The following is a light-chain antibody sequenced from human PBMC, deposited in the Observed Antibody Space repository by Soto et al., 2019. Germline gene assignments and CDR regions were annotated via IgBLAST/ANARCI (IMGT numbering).Light chain of an antibody. Sequence: MVMSRAPLSLRFRRGEHSSISCSSIHSLLHSNGYNYLDWYLQKPGQSPQLLIYLGSNRASGVPDRLSGSGSGTDLTLKTSRVEAEDVGVYYCMQPLQSRTFGQGTQVDIK. CDR1: HSLLHSNGYNY. CDR3: MQPLQSRT. J-gene: IGKJ1*01. CDR2: LGS. V-gene: IGKV2-28*01.